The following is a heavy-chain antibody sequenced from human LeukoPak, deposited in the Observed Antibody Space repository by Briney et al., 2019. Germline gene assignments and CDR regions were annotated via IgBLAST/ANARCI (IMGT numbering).Heavy chain of an antibody. J-gene: IGHJ5*02. V-gene: IGHV4-4*07. CDR1: GGSISSYY. CDR2: IYTSGST. CDR3: ARGVSLGYCSGGSCYNRFDA. Sequence: SETLSLTCTVSGGSISSYYWSWIRQRAGKGLEWIGRIYTSGSTNYNPSLKSRVTMSVDTSKNQFSLELSSLTAADTAVYYCARGVSLGYCSGGSCYNRFDAWGQGTLVTVSS. D-gene: IGHD2-15*01.